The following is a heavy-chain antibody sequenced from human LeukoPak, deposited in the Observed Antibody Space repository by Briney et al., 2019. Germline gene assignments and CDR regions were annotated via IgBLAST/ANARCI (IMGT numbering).Heavy chain of an antibody. CDR2: MNPNGGDT. V-gene: IGHV1-2*02. D-gene: IGHD2-8*01. CDR3: AKVGPGPCCSFDI. J-gene: IGHJ3*02. CDR1: GYTFTGYY. Sequence: VASVKVSCKASGYTFTGYYIHWVRQAPGQGLEWMGWMNPNGGDTKYGQHFKGRVTMTRDTSISTAYMELSRLRSDDAANYYCAKVGPGPCCSFDIWGQGTVVTVSS.